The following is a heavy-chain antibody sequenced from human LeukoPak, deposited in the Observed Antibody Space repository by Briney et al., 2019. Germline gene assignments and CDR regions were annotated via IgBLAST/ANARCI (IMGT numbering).Heavy chain of an antibody. CDR2: ISSSGSTI. CDR3: ARDPYSGSYGGYYHYYMDV. D-gene: IGHD1-26*01. CDR1: GFTFSDYY. Sequence: GGSLRLSCAASGFTFSDYYMSWIRQAPGKGLEWVSYISSSGSTIYYADSVKGRFTISRDNAKNSLYLQMNSLRVEDTAVYFCARDPYSGSYGGYYHYYMDVWGKGTTVTVSS. J-gene: IGHJ6*03. V-gene: IGHV3-11*04.